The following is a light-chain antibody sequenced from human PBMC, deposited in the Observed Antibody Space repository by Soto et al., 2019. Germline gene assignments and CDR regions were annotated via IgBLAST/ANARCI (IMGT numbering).Light chain of an antibody. CDR1: SSNIGSNY. V-gene: IGLV1-47*02. CDR2: SNN. CDR3: AAWDDSLSGWV. Sequence: QSVLTQPPSASGTPGQRVTISCSGSSSNIGSNYVYWYQQLPGTAPKLLTYSNNQRPSGVPDRFSGSKSGTSASLAISVLRSEDEADYYCAAWDDSLSGWVFGGGTQLTVL. J-gene: IGLJ7*01.